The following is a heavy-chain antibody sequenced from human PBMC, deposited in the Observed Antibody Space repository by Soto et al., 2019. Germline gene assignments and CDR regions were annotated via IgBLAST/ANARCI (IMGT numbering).Heavy chain of an antibody. CDR1: GLSLSSSAVG. J-gene: IGHJ6*02. V-gene: IGHV2-5*02. CDR3: AHRRDYGRMDV. D-gene: IGHD3-16*01. Sequence: QITLKESGPTLVKPTQTLTLTCPFSGLSLSSSAVGVGWIRQPPGKALEWLALIYGDDNKRYSPSLKSRPTITKDTSKNQVVVTMTNMDPVDTATYYCAHRRDYGRMDVWGQGTTVTVSS. CDR2: IYGDDNK.